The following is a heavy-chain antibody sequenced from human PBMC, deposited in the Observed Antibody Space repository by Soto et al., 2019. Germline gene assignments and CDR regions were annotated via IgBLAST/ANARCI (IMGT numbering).Heavy chain of an antibody. J-gene: IGHJ4*02. CDR2: VNPILSMS. V-gene: IGHV1-69*02. D-gene: IGHD3-10*01. CDR1: GDTFSFYT. CDR3: ARSYGSGYRAFDY. Sequence: SVKVSCKASGDTFSFYTINWVRQAPGLGLEWMGRVNPILSMSNYAQKFQGRVTMTADKSTSTAYMELRSLRSEVTAFYYCARSYGSGYRAFDYWGQGALVTVSS.